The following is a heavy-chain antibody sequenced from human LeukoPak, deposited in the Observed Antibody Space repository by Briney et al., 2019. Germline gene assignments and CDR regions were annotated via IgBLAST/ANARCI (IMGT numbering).Heavy chain of an antibody. V-gene: IGHV3-30*02. Sequence: GGSLRLSCAASPFTFSSYGMHWVRQAPGKGLEWVAYIQYDGSNQQYADSGKGRFSISRDSSKNISYLQMNSLRAEDTAVYYCAKDRCSNGVGCYYYYVDVWGKGTTVTISS. CDR2: IQYDGSNQ. CDR3: AKDRCSNGVGCYYYYVDV. J-gene: IGHJ6*03. D-gene: IGHD2-8*01. CDR1: PFTFSSYG.